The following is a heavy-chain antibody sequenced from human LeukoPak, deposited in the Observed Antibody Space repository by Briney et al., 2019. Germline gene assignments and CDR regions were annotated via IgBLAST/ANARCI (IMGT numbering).Heavy chain of an antibody. CDR1: GGSISSGAYY. CDR2: IYYSGTT. CDR3: ARKVNWKSLTLFFDY. Sequence: SETLSLTCTVSGGSISSGAYYWSWIRQHPGKGLEWIGYIYYSGTTYHNPSLKSRVTISVDTSKNQFSLNLSSVTATDTAVYYRARKVNWKSLTLFFDYWGQGTLVTVSS. J-gene: IGHJ4*02. V-gene: IGHV4-31*03. D-gene: IGHD1-1*01.